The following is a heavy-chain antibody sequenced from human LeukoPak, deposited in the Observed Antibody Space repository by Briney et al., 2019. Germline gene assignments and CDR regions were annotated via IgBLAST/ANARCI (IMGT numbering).Heavy chain of an antibody. CDR3: ARGLDYLIAPFDY. CDR2: ISSSSSYI. Sequence: GGSLRLSCAASGFTFSSYSMNWVRQAPGKGLEWVSSISSSSSYIYYADSVKGRFTISRDNAKNSLYLQMNSLRAEDTAVYCCARGLDYLIAPFDYWGQGTLVTVSS. D-gene: IGHD3-16*01. J-gene: IGHJ4*02. CDR1: GFTFSSYS. V-gene: IGHV3-21*01.